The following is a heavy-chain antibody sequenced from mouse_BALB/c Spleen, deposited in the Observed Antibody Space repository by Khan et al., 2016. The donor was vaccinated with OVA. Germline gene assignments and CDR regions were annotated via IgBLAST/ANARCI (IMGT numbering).Heavy chain of an antibody. V-gene: IGHV5-6*01. Sequence: EVMLVESGGDLVKPGGSLKLSCAASGFTFSSYGMYWVRQTPDKRLEWVATISSGGHYTYFPDSVRGRFTISRDNDKNTLYLQMSSLKSEDTAMYYCAITITTAKGDYYAMDYWGQGTSVTVSS. J-gene: IGHJ4*01. CDR3: AITITTAKGDYYAMDY. CDR2: ISSGGHYT. CDR1: GFTFSSYG. D-gene: IGHD1-2*01.